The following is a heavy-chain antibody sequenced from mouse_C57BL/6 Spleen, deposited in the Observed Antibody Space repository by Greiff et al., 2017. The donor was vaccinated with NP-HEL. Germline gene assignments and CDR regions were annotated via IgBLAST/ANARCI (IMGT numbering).Heavy chain of an antibody. V-gene: IGHV5-17*01. Sequence: EVKLEESGGGLVKPGGSLKLSCAASGFTFSDYGMHWVRQAPEKGLEWVAYISSGSSTIYYADTVKGRFTISRDNAKNTLFLQMTSLRSEDTAMYYCAAYPLYYGSSYGWYFDVCGTGTTVTVSS. CDR3: AAYPLYYGSSYGWYFDV. D-gene: IGHD1-1*01. J-gene: IGHJ1*03. CDR2: ISSGSSTI. CDR1: GFTFSDYG.